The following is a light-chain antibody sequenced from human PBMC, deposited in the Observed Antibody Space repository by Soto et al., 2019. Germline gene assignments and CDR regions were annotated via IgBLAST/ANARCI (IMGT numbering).Light chain of an antibody. CDR3: RSYTSSSTYV. CDR2: EVN. Sequence: QSALTQPASVSGSPGQSITISCTGAMSDVGDYNYVSWYQHHPGKAPKLLIYEVNNRPSGVSDRFSGSKSGNVASLTISWLQAEDEADYYCRSYTSSSTYVFGTGTKVTVL. V-gene: IGLV2-14*01. J-gene: IGLJ1*01. CDR1: MSDVGDYNY.